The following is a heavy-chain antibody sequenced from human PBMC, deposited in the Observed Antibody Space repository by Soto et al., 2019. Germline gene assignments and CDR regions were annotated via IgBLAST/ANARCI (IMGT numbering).Heavy chain of an antibody. CDR2: INQDGSEK. CDR3: ARNLARKWLYGGLG. J-gene: IGHJ4*02. D-gene: IGHD3-22*01. CDR1: GFTFSNYW. Sequence: EVQLEESGGDLVQPGGSLRLSCAASGFTFSNYWMSWVRQAPGKGLEWVANINQDGSEKYYVDSVKGRFTISRDNAKNLLYLQMSSLRAEDTAVYYCARNLARKWLYGGLGWGQGTLVTVSS. V-gene: IGHV3-7*05.